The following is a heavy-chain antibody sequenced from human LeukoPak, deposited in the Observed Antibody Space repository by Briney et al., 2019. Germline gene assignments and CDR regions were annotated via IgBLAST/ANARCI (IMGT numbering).Heavy chain of an antibody. D-gene: IGHD6-13*01. Sequence: SETLSLTCTVSGGSISSYYWSWIRQPPGKGLEWIGSIYYSGSTYYNPSLKSRVTISVDTSKNQFSLKLSSVTAADTAVYYCARDGIAAAGRPPFDYWGQGTLVTVSS. J-gene: IGHJ4*02. CDR1: GGSISSYY. CDR2: IYYSGST. CDR3: ARDGIAAAGRPPFDY. V-gene: IGHV4-39*07.